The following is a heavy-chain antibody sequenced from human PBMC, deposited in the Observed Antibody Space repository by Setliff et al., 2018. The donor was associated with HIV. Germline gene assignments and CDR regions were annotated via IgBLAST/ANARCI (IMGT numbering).Heavy chain of an antibody. CDR2: IHASGKA. CDR1: GDTDFY. CDR3: ARLAEDYYDSGTWEVDY. V-gene: IGHV4-4*09. D-gene: IGHD3-10*01. Sequence: SETLSLTCTVSGDTDFYWSWIRQSPGKGLEWIGYIHASGKANYNPSLKSRVTISLDTSKMQFSLRLNSVTATDTAVYYCARLAEDYYDSGTWEVDYWAHGTLVTVS. J-gene: IGHJ4*01.